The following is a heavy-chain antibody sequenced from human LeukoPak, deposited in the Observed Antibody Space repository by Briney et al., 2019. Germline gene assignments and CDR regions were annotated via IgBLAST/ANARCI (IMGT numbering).Heavy chain of an antibody. V-gene: IGHV4-61*01. CDR3: ARSQQTWYYYYMDV. CDR1: GGSISSGSYY. CDR2: IYYSGST. Sequence: PSQTLSLTCTVSGGSISSGSYYWSWIRQPPGKGLEWIGYIYYSGSTNYNPSLKSRVTISVDTSKNQFSLKLSSVTAADTAVYYCARSQQTWYYYYMDVWGKGTTVTISS. D-gene: IGHD6-13*01. J-gene: IGHJ6*03.